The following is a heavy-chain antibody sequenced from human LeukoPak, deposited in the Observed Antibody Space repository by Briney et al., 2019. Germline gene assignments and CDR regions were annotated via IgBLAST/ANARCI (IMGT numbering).Heavy chain of an antibody. Sequence: GGSLRLSCAASGFTFSSHWMTWVRQAPGKGLEWVANVRHDGNEKFYVDSVKGRFSISRDNAKNSLYLQMNSLRAEDTAVYYCASGRDGYNHYFDYWGQGTLVTVSS. CDR2: VRHDGNEK. D-gene: IGHD5-24*01. J-gene: IGHJ4*02. CDR3: ASGRDGYNHYFDY. CDR1: GFTFSSHW. V-gene: IGHV3-7*01.